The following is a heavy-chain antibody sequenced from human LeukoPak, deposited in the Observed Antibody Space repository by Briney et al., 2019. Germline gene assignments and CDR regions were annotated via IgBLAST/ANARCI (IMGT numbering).Heavy chain of an antibody. CDR3: ARESNSGLDY. J-gene: IGHJ4*02. CDR1: GFTLSRYW. CDR2: INEDGGER. D-gene: IGHD5-12*01. Sequence: GGSLRLSCAASGFTLSRYWMSWVRQAPGKGLEWVANINEDGGERHYVDTVKGRFTISRDNAKNSLYLQMNSLRAEDTAVYYCARESNSGLDYWGQGTLVTVSS. V-gene: IGHV3-7*01.